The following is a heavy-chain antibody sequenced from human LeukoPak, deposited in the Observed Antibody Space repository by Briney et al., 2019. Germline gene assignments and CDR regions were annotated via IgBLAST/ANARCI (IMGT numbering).Heavy chain of an antibody. CDR3: AKPPLSYFDWVSGY. Sequence: PGGSLRLSCAASGFTFSIYAMSWVRQAPGKGLEWVSVMSGGGGSTYYADSVKGRFTISRDNSKNTLFLQMNSLRAEDTAAYYCAKPPLSYFDWVSGYWGQGTLVTVSS. V-gene: IGHV3-23*01. D-gene: IGHD3-9*01. CDR2: MSGGGGST. CDR1: GFTFSIYA. J-gene: IGHJ4*02.